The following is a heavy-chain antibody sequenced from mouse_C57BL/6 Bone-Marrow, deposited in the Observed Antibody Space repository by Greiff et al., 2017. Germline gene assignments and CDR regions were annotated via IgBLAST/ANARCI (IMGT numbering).Heavy chain of an antibody. J-gene: IGHJ1*03. CDR3: ARDQVATRYFDV. D-gene: IGHD1-1*01. V-gene: IGHV3-1*01. Sequence: EVKVIESGPGMVKPSQSLSLTCTVTGYSITSGYDWHWIRHFPGNKLEWMGYISYSGSTNYNPSLKSRISITHDTSKNHFFLKLNSVTTEDTATYYCARDQVATRYFDVWGTGTTVTVSS. CDR2: ISYSGST. CDR1: GYSITSGYD.